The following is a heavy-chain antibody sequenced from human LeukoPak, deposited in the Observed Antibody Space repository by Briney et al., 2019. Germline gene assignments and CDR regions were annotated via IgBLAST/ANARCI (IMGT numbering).Heavy chain of an antibody. CDR2: NSGNGGST. CDR1: GFTFSIYA. Sequence: GGSLRLSCAASGFTFSIYAMSWVRHAPGKGLEYFSANSGNGGSTFYTDAVKGRFTISRDNSKNTLYLQMNSLRAEDTAVYYCAKHKENYGDSCLDDYWGQGTLVTVSS. J-gene: IGHJ4*02. D-gene: IGHD4-17*01. CDR3: AKHKENYGDSCLDDY. V-gene: IGHV3-23*01.